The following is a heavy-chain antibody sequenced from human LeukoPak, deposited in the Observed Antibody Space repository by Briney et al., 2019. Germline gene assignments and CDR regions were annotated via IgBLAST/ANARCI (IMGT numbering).Heavy chain of an antibody. CDR2: ISWNSGSI. CDR1: GFTFDDYA. D-gene: IGHD1-26*01. J-gene: IGHJ6*03. Sequence: SLRLSCAASGFTFDDYAMHWVRQAPGKGLEWVSGISWNSGSIGYADSVKGRFTISRDDAKNSLYLQMNSLRAEDTAVYYCARYYISYYMDVWGKGTTVTVSS. V-gene: IGHV3-9*01. CDR3: ARYYISYYMDV.